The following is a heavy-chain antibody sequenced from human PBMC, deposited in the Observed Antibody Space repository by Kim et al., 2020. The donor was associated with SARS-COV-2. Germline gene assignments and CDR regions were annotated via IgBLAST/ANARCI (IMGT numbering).Heavy chain of an antibody. CDR3: ARFGPNWDKPMDS. V-gene: IGHV4-39*01. Sequence: SETLSLTCTVSGDSISSSTYYWGWIRQPPGKGLEWIGTIYYTGSTYYNPSLKSRVTISADMSNNQFSLKLRSVTAADTALYSCARFGPNWDKPMDSWG. CDR1: GDSISSSTYY. J-gene: IGHJ5*01. CDR2: IYYTGST. D-gene: IGHD7-27*01.